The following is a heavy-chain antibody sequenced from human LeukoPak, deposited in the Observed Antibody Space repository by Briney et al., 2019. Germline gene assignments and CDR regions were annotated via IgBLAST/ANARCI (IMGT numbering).Heavy chain of an antibody. D-gene: IGHD3-22*01. J-gene: IGHJ4*02. CDR2: IYYSGST. CDR1: GGSISSYY. Sequence: SETLSLTCTVSGGSISSYYWSWIRQPPGKGLEWIGYIYYSGSTNYNPSLKSRVTISVDTSKNQFSPKLNSVTAADTAVYYCARGFSGYYSFDYWGQGTLVTVSS. CDR3: ARGFSGYYSFDY. V-gene: IGHV4-59*01.